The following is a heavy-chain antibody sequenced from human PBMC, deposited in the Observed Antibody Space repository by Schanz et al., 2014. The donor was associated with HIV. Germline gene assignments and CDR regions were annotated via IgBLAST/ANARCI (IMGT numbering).Heavy chain of an antibody. Sequence: QLQLQESGPGLVKPSQTLSLTCTVSGGSISSGDYCWSWIRRPPGKGLEWIGFSCNSRSTYYNPSLKSRVTISVDAARNQFSLKLRSVTAADTAVYYCAAAWGYYYDSSGYQGAAFDIWGQGTMVTVSS. CDR2: SCNSRST. D-gene: IGHD3-22*01. CDR3: AAAWGYYYDSSGYQGAAFDI. V-gene: IGHV4-30-4*01. J-gene: IGHJ3*02. CDR1: GGSISSGDYC.